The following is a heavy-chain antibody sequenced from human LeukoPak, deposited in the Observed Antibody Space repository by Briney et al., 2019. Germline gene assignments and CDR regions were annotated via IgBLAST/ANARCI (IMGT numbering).Heavy chain of an antibody. CDR1: GFDVDDSF. CDR3: VRRHDY. J-gene: IGHJ4*02. Sequence: GGSLRLSCVASGFDVDDSFMIWVRQAPGQGLEWISIIYASGGAYHAESVKGRFSAFRDTSKNTYFLQMNNLRAGDTAIYYCVRRHDYWGQGTLVTVSS. V-gene: IGHV3-66*01. CDR2: IYASGGA.